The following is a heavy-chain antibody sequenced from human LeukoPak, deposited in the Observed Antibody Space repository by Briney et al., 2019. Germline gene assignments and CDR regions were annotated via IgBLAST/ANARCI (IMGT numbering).Heavy chain of an antibody. V-gene: IGHV3-23*01. D-gene: IGHD2-2*01. J-gene: IGHJ4*02. Sequence: SGGSLRLSCAASGFTFSSHGMNWVRQAPGKGLEWVSGISPSGGITYYTDSVKGRFTISRDNSKNTVSLQMNSLRAEDTAVYYCAKDSHQLLWFDYWGQGTLVTVSS. CDR2: ISPSGGIT. CDR3: AKDSHQLLWFDY. CDR1: GFTFSSHG.